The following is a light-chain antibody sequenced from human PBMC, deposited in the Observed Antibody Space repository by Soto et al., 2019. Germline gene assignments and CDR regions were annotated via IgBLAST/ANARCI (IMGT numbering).Light chain of an antibody. CDR1: QFVSSN. CDR3: QQYGSSPWT. Sequence: TQSPVTLSVSPGERATLSCRASQFVSSNLAWYQQKPGQAPRLLIYGASTRATGIPARFSGSGSGTDFTLTISRLEPEDFAVYYCQQYGSSPWTFGQGTKVDI. J-gene: IGKJ1*01. CDR2: GAS. V-gene: IGKV3-20*01.